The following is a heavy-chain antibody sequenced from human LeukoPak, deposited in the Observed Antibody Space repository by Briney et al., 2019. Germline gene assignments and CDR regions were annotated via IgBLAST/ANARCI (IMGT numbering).Heavy chain of an antibody. CDR3: AEVGISMIGGV. CDR1: VFTLSIYG. V-gene: IGHV3-30*18. Sequence: GGSLRLSCAASVFTLSIYGVHCVRDAPDGGGGWAADISYEGINIYYADSVRGRYTISRDNAKNSLYMQMNSLRAEDTAVYYCAEVGISMIGGVWGKGTTVTISS. J-gene: IGHJ6*04. CDR2: ISYEGINI. D-gene: IGHD3-10*02.